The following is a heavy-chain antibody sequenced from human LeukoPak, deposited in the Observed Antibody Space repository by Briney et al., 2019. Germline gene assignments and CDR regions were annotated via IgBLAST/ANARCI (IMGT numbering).Heavy chain of an antibody. Sequence: GASVKVSCKASGGTFSSYAIGWVRQAPGQGLEWMGGIIPIFGAANYAQKFQGRVTITADESTSTAYMELSSLRSEDTAVYYCARDSRSYYDSSGYSPDYWGQGTLVTVSS. D-gene: IGHD3-22*01. CDR1: GGTFSSYA. CDR2: IIPIFGAA. CDR3: ARDSRSYYDSSGYSPDY. J-gene: IGHJ4*02. V-gene: IGHV1-69*01.